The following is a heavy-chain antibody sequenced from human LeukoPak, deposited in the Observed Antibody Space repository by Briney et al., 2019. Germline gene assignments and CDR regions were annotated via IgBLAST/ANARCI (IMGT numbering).Heavy chain of an antibody. CDR2: ISSSSSYI. J-gene: IGHJ4*02. CDR3: ARDPGPYFSGWYGGDDY. Sequence: PGGSLRLSCAASGFTFSSYSMNWVRQAPGKGLEWVSSISSSSSYIYYADSVKGRFTISRDKAKNSLYLQMSSMRAEDTAVYYCARDPGPYFSGWYGGDDYWGQGTLVTVSS. D-gene: IGHD6-19*01. CDR1: GFTFSSYS. V-gene: IGHV3-21*01.